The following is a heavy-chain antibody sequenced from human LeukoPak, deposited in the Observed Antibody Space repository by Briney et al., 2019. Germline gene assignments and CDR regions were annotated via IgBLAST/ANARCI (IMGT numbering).Heavy chain of an antibody. J-gene: IGHJ6*03. CDR1: GFTFSSYW. Sequence: PGGSLRLSCAASGFTFSSYWMSWVRQAPGKGLEWVANIKQDGSEKYYVDSVKGRFTISRDNSKNTLYLQMNSLRAEDTAVYYCAKDRGTSSSWQYYYYYYMDVWGKGTTVTVSS. CDR3: AKDRGTSSSWQYYYYYYMDV. CDR2: IKQDGSEK. D-gene: IGHD6-13*01. V-gene: IGHV3-7*01.